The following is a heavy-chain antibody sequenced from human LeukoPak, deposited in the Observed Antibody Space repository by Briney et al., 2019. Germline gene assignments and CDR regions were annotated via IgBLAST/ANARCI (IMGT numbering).Heavy chain of an antibody. V-gene: IGHV3-20*04. CDR3: AKDLTVTTRYAFDI. J-gene: IGHJ3*02. Sequence: PGGPLRLSCAASGFTFDSHAMSWVRQAPGRGLEWVSAINWNGGSAAYADSVKGRFTISRDNSKNTLYLQMNSLRAEDTAVYYCAKDLTVTTRYAFDIWGQGTMVTVSS. CDR1: GFTFDSHA. D-gene: IGHD4-17*01. CDR2: INWNGGSA.